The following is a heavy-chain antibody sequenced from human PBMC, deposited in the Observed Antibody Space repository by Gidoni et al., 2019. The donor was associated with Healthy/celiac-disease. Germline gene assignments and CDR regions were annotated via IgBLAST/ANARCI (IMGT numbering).Heavy chain of an antibody. CDR2: ISWNSGSI. CDR3: AKDLTGDTVAFDI. CDR1: GFTFDDYA. D-gene: IGHD5-18*01. Sequence: EVQLVESGGGLVQSGRSLRLSCAASGFTFDDYAMHWVRQAPGKGLEWVSGISWNSGSIGYADSVKGRFTISRDNAKNSLYLQMNSLRAEDTALYYCAKDLTGDTVAFDIWGQGTMVTVSS. V-gene: IGHV3-9*01. J-gene: IGHJ3*02.